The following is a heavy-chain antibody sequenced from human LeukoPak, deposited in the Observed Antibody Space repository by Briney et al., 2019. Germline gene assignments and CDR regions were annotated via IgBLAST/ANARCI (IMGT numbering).Heavy chain of an antibody. CDR2: INHSGST. CDR3: ARAVDRTFDY. D-gene: IGHD3-22*01. J-gene: IGHJ4*02. Sequence: SETLSLTCAVYGGSFSGYYWSWIRQPPGKGLEWIGEINHSGSTNYNPSLKSRVTISVDTSKNQFSLMLSSVTAADTAVYYCARAVDRTFDYWGQGTLVTVSS. CDR1: GGSFSGYY. V-gene: IGHV4-34*01.